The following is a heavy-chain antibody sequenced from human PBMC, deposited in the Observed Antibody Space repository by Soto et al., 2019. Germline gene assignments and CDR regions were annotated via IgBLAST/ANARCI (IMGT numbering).Heavy chain of an antibody. CDR3: ARDRGYSSGWYPFDY. Sequence: EVQLVESGGGLVQPGGSLRLSCAASGFTFSSYEMNWVRQAPGTGLEWVSYISSSGSTIYYADSVKGRFTISRDNAKNSLYLQMNSLRAEDTAVYYCARDRGYSSGWYPFDYWGQGTLVTVSS. J-gene: IGHJ4*02. V-gene: IGHV3-48*03. CDR2: ISSSGSTI. D-gene: IGHD6-19*01. CDR1: GFTFSSYE.